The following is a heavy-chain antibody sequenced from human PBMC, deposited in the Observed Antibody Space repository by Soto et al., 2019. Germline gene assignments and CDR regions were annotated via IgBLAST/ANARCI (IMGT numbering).Heavy chain of an antibody. D-gene: IGHD3-22*01. Sequence: GASVKVSWKASGYTFTSYAMHWVRQAPGQRLEWMGWINAGNGKTKYSQKFQGRVTITRDTSASTAYMELSSLRSEDHAVSYCAGDEEYYDSSGYWFDPWGQGTLVTVSS. CDR2: INAGNGKT. V-gene: IGHV1-3*01. CDR3: AGDEEYYDSSGYWFDP. CDR1: GYTFTSYA. J-gene: IGHJ5*02.